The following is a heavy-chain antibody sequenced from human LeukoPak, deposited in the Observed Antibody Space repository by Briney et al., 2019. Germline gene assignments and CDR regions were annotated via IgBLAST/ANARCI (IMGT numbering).Heavy chain of an antibody. V-gene: IGHV3-23*01. CDR2: ISGSGGST. J-gene: IGHJ6*03. CDR1: GFTFSSYG. CDR3: AKPPMTTVTTYYYYYMDV. D-gene: IGHD4-17*01. Sequence: PGGTLRLSCAASGFTFSSYGMSWVRHAPGKGLEWVSAISGSGGSTYYADSVKGRFTISRDNSKNTLYLQMNSLRAEDTAVYYCAKPPMTTVTTYYYYYMDVWGKGTTVTISS.